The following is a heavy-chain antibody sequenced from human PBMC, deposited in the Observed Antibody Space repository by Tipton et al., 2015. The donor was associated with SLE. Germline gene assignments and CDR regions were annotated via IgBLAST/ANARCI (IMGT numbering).Heavy chain of an antibody. CDR2: INHSGST. V-gene: IGHV4-34*01. Sequence: TLSLTCAVYGGSFRGYSWTWIRQPPGKGLEWIGEINHSGSTNYNPSLKSRVTISVDTSKNQFSLKLSSVTAADTGVIYCARAPYRNAWYGAFDIWGQGTAVTVSS. CDR1: GGSFRGYS. D-gene: IGHD6-19*01. J-gene: IGHJ3*02. CDR3: ARAPYRNAWYGAFDI.